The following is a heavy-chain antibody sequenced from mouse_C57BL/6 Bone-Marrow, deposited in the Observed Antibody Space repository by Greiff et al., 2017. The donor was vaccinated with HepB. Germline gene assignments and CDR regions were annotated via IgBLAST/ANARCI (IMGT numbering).Heavy chain of an antibody. CDR1: GYTFTSYW. V-gene: IGHV1-55*01. CDR2: IYPGSGST. Sequence: VQLQQPGAELVKPGASVKMSCKASGYTFTSYWITWVKQRPGQGLEWIGDIYPGSGSTNYNEKFKSKATLTVDTSSSTAYMQLRSLTSEDSAVYYCARGSPLIRGPYVDVWGTGTTVTVSS. D-gene: IGHD1-1*01. J-gene: IGHJ1*03. CDR3: ARGSPLIRGPYVDV.